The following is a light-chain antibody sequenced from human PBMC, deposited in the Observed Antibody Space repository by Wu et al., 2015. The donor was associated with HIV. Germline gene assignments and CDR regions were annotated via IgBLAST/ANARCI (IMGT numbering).Light chain of an antibody. CDR3: QQYNDWPV. Sequence: EIVMTQSPATLSVSPGERATLSCRASQSVSSNLAWYQQKPGQPPRLLIYGASTRASAVPARFSGSGSGTDFTLTISGLQSEDFAVYYCQQYNDWPVFGGGTKVDLK. J-gene: IGKJ4*02. CDR2: GAS. CDR1: QSVSSN. V-gene: IGKV3-15*01.